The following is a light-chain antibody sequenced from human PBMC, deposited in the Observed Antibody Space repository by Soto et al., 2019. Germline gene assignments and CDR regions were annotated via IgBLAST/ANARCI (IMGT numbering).Light chain of an antibody. J-gene: IGKJ1*01. CDR2: GAS. Sequence: IVLTQSPGTLSLSPGERATLSCMASQSVSSSYLAWYQQKPGQAPSLLIYGASSRATGIPDRFSGSGSGTDFTLTISRLEPEDFAVYYCQQYGSSPRTFGQGTKVDIK. V-gene: IGKV3-20*01. CDR3: QQYGSSPRT. CDR1: QSVSSSY.